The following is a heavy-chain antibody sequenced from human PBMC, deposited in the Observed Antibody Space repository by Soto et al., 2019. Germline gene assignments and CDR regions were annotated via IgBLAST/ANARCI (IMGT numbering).Heavy chain of an antibody. D-gene: IGHD3-9*01. CDR3: ARIKVDYDILTGYNYYYGMDV. J-gene: IGHJ6*02. CDR1: GYTFTSYG. V-gene: IGHV1-69*13. CDR2: IIPIFGTA. Sequence: SVKVSCKASGYTFTSYGISWVRQVPGQGLEWMGGIIPIFGTANYAQEFQGRVTITADESTSTAYMELSSLRSEDTAVYYCARIKVDYDILTGYNYYYGMDVWGQGTTVTVSS.